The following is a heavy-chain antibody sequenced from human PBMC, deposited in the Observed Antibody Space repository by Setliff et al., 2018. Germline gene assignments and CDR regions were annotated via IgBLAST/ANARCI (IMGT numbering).Heavy chain of an antibody. J-gene: IGHJ3*02. CDR1: GYTFTSYY. V-gene: IGHV1-46*01. CDR3: AKIPRRFMTVVAPSAFDI. CDR2: INPSGGST. Sequence: GASVKVSCKASGYTFTSYYMHWVRQAPGQGLEWMGIINPSGGSTSYAQKFQGRVTITRDMSTSTAYMELSSLRSEDTAVYYCAKIPRRFMTVVAPSAFDIWGQGTMVTVSS. D-gene: IGHD3-22*01.